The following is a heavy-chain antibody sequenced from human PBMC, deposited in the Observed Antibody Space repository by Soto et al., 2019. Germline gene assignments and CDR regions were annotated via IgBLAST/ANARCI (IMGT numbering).Heavy chain of an antibody. J-gene: IGHJ5*02. V-gene: IGHV1-69*01. D-gene: IGHD2-21*02. CDR2: IIPMFAAT. Sequence: QGQLAQSGAEVRKPGSSVNVSCRASGGSFSDFAFSWVRQAPGHGLEWMVRIIPMFAATKYAQSFQGRVTITADASTRTVYLALSSLTPDASAVYYCARGGIVAVTAALSSYDAYTNYRFDPWGQGTLVSVSS. CDR1: GGSFSDFA. CDR3: ARGGIVAVTAALSSYDAYTNYRFDP.